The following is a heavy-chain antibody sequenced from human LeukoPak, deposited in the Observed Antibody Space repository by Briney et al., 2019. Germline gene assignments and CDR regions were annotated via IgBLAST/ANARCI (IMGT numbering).Heavy chain of an antibody. CDR1: GGSISSGSYY. V-gene: IGHV4-61*02. CDR2: IYTSGST. J-gene: IGHJ4*02. CDR3: ARLENYYDSSGYEPYFDY. Sequence: SETLSLTCTVSGGSISSGSYYWSWIRQPAGKGLEWIGRIYTSGSTNYNPSLKSRVTMSIDTSKNQFSLNLSSVTAADSAVYYCARLENYYDSSGYEPYFDYWGQGTLVTVSS. D-gene: IGHD3-22*01.